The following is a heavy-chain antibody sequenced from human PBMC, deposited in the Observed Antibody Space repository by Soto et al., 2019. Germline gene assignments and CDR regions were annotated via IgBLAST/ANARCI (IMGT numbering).Heavy chain of an antibody. CDR2: ISNDGSNK. D-gene: IGHD1-26*01. J-gene: IGHJ4*02. CDR1: GFSFSTYG. CDR3: AKGFGNYWAFDY. Sequence: QVHLVESGGGVVQPGRSLRLSCAASGFSFSTYGMHWVRQAPGKGLEWVAFISNDGSNKYYADSVKGRFTISRDNSKNTLYLQMNSRRAEDTAVDYGAKGFGNYWAFDYWGQGTLVTVSS. V-gene: IGHV3-30*18.